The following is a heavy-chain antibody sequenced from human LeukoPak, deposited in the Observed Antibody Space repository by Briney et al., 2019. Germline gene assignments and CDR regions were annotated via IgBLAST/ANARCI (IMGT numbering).Heavy chain of an antibody. D-gene: IGHD6-19*01. V-gene: IGHV4-59*05. CDR1: GASIRSYS. J-gene: IGHJ6*03. CDR2: IYDSGST. Sequence: SETLSLTCTVSGASIRSYSWSWIRQPAGKGLEWIGSIYDSGSTYYSPSLKSRVTISVDTSKNQFSLKLSSVTAADTAVYYCARVPLVYSSGWYYYYYYMDVWGKGTTVTVS. CDR3: ARVPLVYSSGWYYYYYYMDV.